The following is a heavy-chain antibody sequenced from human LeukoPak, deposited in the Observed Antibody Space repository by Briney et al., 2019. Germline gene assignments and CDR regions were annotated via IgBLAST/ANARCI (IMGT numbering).Heavy chain of an antibody. CDR1: GYTFTGYY. CDR2: INPNSGGT. J-gene: IGHJ4*02. V-gene: IGHV1-2*02. D-gene: IGHD4-17*01. Sequence: GASVKVSCKASGYTFTGYYMHWVRQAPGQGLEWMGWINPNSGGTNYAQKFQGRVTMTRDTSISTAYMELSRLRSDDTTVYYCARLRPTVTTEGFDYWGQGTLVTVSS. CDR3: ARLRPTVTTEGFDY.